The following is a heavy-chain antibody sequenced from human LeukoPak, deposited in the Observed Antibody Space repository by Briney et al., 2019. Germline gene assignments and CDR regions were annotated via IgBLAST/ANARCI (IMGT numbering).Heavy chain of an antibody. Sequence: ASVKVSCKASGFTFTSSAVQWVRQARGQRLEWIGWIVVGSGNTNYAQKFQEGVTITRDMSTSTAYMELSSLRSEDTAVYYCAADSDYGDYNFDYWGQGTLVTVSS. CDR2: IVVGSGNT. J-gene: IGHJ4*02. CDR1: GFTFTSSA. D-gene: IGHD4-17*01. CDR3: AADSDYGDYNFDY. V-gene: IGHV1-58*01.